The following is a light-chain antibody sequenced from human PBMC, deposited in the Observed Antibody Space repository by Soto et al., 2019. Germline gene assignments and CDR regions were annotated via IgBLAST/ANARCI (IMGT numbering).Light chain of an antibody. J-gene: IGKJ3*01. V-gene: IGKV3-15*01. CDR3: QQYNSYSPFT. Sequence: EIVMTQSPATLSVSPGERATLSCRASQSVSSNLAWYQQRPGQAPRLLIYGASTRAAGFPARFSGSGSGTEFTLTISSLQSEDFAVYYCQQYNSYSPFTFGPGTRVDI. CDR2: GAS. CDR1: QSVSSN.